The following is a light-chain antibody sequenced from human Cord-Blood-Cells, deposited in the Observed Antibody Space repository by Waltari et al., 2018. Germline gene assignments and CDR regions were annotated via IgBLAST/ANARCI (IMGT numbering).Light chain of an antibody. J-gene: IGLJ2*01. CDR3: QSYDSSLSGVV. Sequence: QSVLTQPPSVSGAPGQRVTISCTGSSSNIGAGYDVHWYQQLPGTAPKLLIYGSRNRPSGVPDRFSGSKSGTSASLAITGLQAEDEADYYGQSYDSSLSGVVFGGGTKLTVL. CDR1: SSNIGAGYD. V-gene: IGLV1-40*01. CDR2: GSR.